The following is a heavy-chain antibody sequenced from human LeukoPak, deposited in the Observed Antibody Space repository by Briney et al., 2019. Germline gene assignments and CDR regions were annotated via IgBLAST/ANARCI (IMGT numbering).Heavy chain of an antibody. V-gene: IGHV7-4-1*02. J-gene: IGHJ6*02. Sequence: ASVKVSCKASGYSFTSYKMNWVRQAPGQGPEWMGWINTNTGNPTYAQGFTGRFVFSLDTSVSTAYLQISSLKAEDTAVYYCAREGLRYPGYSYGMDVWGQGTTVTVSS. D-gene: IGHD1-14*01. CDR1: GYSFTSYK. CDR2: INTNTGNP. CDR3: AREGLRYPGYSYGMDV.